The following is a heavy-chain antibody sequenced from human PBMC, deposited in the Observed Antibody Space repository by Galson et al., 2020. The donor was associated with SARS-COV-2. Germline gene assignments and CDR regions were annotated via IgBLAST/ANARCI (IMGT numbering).Heavy chain of an antibody. V-gene: IGHV3-30*03. CDR1: GFTFSSYV. D-gene: IGHD1-26*01. Sequence: GGSLRLSCAASGFTFSSYVMHWVRQAPGKGPEWVAVISSDGSNRYYADSLKGRFTISRDNSKSTLYLQMNSLRAEDTALYYCARGGQWELPYYFDCWGQGTLVTVSS. CDR2: ISSDGSNR. CDR3: ARGGQWELPYYFDC. J-gene: IGHJ4*02.